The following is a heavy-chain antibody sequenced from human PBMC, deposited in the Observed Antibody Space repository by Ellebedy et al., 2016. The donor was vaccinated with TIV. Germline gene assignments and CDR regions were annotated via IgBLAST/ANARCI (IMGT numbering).Heavy chain of an antibody. CDR3: AKIELERRFYYYAMDV. Sequence: GESLKISCAASGFTFSGYTMNGVRQAPGKGLEWVSSISNTNSYIYYADSVKGRFTISRDNAKNSLYLQMNSLRAEDTAVYFCAKIELERRFYYYAMDVWGQGTTVTVSS. D-gene: IGHD1-1*01. CDR1: GFTFSGYT. CDR2: ISNTNSYI. V-gene: IGHV3-21*01. J-gene: IGHJ6*02.